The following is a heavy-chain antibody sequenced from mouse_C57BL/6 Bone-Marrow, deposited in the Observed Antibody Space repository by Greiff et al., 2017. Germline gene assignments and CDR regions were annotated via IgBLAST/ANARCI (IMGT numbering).Heavy chain of an antibody. Sequence: EVKLMESGGGLVKPGGSLKLSCAASGFTFSDYGMNWVRQAPEKGLEWVANISSGSSTNYYADTVKGRFTISRDNAKNTLFLQMTRLRSANTAMYYCASGTGYWGQGTSLTVSS. CDR1: GFTFSDYG. J-gene: IGHJ2*02. V-gene: IGHV5-17*01. CDR2: ISSGSSTN. CDR3: ASGTGY. D-gene: IGHD4-1*01.